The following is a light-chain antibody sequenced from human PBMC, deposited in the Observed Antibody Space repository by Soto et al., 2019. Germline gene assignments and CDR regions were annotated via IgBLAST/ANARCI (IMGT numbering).Light chain of an antibody. Sequence: QLVLTQSSYASASLGSSVKLTCTLSSGHSYYIIAWHQQQPGKAPRFLMKLEGSGSYNKGSGVPDRFSGSSSGADRYLTISTLQFEDEADYYCETWDSSTGVFGGGTKLTVL. J-gene: IGLJ3*02. CDR2: LEGSGSY. CDR3: ETWDSSTGV. V-gene: IGLV4-60*02. CDR1: SGHSYYI.